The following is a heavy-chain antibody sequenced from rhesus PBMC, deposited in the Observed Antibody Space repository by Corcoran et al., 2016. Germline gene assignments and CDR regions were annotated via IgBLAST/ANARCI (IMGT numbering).Heavy chain of an antibody. D-gene: IGHD1-26*01. CDR2: IGGSRGST. V-gene: IGHV4S11*01. Sequence: QVQLQESGPELVKPSETLSLTCAVSGGSISSNYWSWIRQPPGKGLEGLGNIGGSRGSTTNNPSRKRRVTLSGDTSKNQLSLKRSSGTAADTAVYYGARGTGTNRFDVWGPGVLVTVSS. J-gene: IGHJ5-1*01. CDR3: ARGTGTNRFDV. CDR1: GGSISSNY.